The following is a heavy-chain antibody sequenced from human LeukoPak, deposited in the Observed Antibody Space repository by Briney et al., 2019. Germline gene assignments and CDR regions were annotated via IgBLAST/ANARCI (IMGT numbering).Heavy chain of an antibody. CDR2: ISYSGST. D-gene: IGHD5-12*01. CDR1: GDSISSYY. CDR3: ASGSSGYDP. Sequence: SETLSLTCTVPGDSISSYYWSWIRQPPGKGLEWVACISYSGSTKYNPSLKSRVTISVDTSKNQFSLKLSSVTAADTAVYFCASGSSGYDPWGQGTLVTVSS. V-gene: IGHV4-59*12. J-gene: IGHJ5*02.